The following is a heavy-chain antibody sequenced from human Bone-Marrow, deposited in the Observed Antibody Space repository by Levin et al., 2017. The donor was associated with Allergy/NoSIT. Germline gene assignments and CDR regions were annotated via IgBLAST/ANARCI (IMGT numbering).Heavy chain of an antibody. CDR1: GFAFRNYA. Sequence: PGGSLRLSCAASGFAFRNYAISWVRQPPGKGPEWVSAIGVSDDTHYADSMRGRFAISRDNSKNTVYLHVNSLRVDDTGMYYCAQDRGGSYFGSWGRGTLVTVSS. D-gene: IGHD3-10*01. CDR2: IGVSDDT. V-gene: IGHV3-23*01. CDR3: AQDRGGSYFGS. J-gene: IGHJ4*02.